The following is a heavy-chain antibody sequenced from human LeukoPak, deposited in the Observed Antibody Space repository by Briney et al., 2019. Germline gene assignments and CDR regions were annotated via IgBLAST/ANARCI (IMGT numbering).Heavy chain of an antibody. Sequence: PWGSLRLSCAASGFTFSSYAMSWVRQAPGKGLEWVSAISGSGGSTYYADSVKGRFTISRDNSKNTLYLQMNSLRAEDTALYYCAKALPLDDSSGYYFLAFDYWGQGTLVTVSS. J-gene: IGHJ4*02. CDR1: GFTFSSYA. CDR2: ISGSGGST. D-gene: IGHD3-22*01. CDR3: AKALPLDDSSGYYFLAFDY. V-gene: IGHV3-23*01.